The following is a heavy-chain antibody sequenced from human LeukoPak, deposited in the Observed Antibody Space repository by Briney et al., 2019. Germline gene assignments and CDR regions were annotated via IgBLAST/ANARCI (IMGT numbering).Heavy chain of an antibody. Sequence: SETLSLTCTVSGGSISSYYWSWIRQPPGKGLEWIGYIYYSGSTNYNPSLKSRVTMSVDTSKNQFSLKLSSVTAADTAVYYCARGYCTNGVCYKGYYFDYWGQGTLVTVSS. CDR2: IYYSGST. CDR3: ARGYCTNGVCYKGYYFDY. CDR1: GGSISSYY. J-gene: IGHJ4*02. D-gene: IGHD2-8*01. V-gene: IGHV4-59*12.